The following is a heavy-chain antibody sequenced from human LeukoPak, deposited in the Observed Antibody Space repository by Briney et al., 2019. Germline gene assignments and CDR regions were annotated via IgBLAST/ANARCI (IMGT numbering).Heavy chain of an antibody. V-gene: IGHV3-74*01. CDR1: GFPLSNFR. D-gene: IGHD4-17*01. Sequence: GGSLRLSCAASGFPLSNFRMHWVRHPTGKGLVYCSRINSDGSSPPPADSEKGRLTTSRDHAKITLYLQMNSLRAEDRALSCGAKGGATVIDYWGQGTLVTVSS. CDR2: INSDGSSP. J-gene: IGHJ4*02. CDR3: AKGGATVIDY.